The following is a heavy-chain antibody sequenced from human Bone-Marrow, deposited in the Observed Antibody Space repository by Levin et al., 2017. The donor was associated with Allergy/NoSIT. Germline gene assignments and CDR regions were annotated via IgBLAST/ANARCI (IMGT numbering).Heavy chain of an antibody. D-gene: IGHD2-2*01. CDR1: GFTFSYYD. CDR3: ARQFCSSATCYRDAFDI. CDR2: IGTAGDT. Sequence: GGSLRLSCEASGFTFSYYDMHWVRQPTGKGLEWVSTIGTAGDTYYSDSVKGRFSISRENAKSSLYLQMNSLRAGDTAVYYCARQFCSSATCYRDAFDIWGQGTVVTVSS. V-gene: IGHV3-13*01. J-gene: IGHJ3*02.